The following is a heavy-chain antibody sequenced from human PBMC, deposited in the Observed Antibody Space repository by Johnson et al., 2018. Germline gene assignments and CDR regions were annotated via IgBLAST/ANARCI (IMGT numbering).Heavy chain of an antibody. CDR1: GFTFSNYG. CDR2: ISYDGSNK. J-gene: IGHJ1*01. CDR3: ASWGGDCYGAEYFQH. Sequence: QVQLVQSGGGVDQPGRSLRLSCAVSGFTFSNYGMHWVRQAPGKGLEWVAVISYDGSNKYYADSVKGRFTMSRDNSKNTLYLQMNSLRAEDTSVYYCASWGGDCYGAEYFQHWGQGTLVTVSS. D-gene: IGHD2-21*02. V-gene: IGHV3-30*03.